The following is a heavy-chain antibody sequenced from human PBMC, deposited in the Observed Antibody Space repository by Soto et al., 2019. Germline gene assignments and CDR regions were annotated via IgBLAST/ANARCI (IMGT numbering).Heavy chain of an antibody. CDR2: INHSGST. CDR1: GGSFSGYY. V-gene: IGHV4-34*01. J-gene: IGHJ4*02. CDR3: ARDSPYSSYFDY. Sequence: SETLSLTCAVYGGSFSGYYWSWIRQPPGKGLEWIGEINHSGSTNYNPSLKSRVTISVDTSKNQFSLKLSSVTAADTAVYYCARDSPYSSYFDYWGQGTLVTVSS. D-gene: IGHD6-13*01.